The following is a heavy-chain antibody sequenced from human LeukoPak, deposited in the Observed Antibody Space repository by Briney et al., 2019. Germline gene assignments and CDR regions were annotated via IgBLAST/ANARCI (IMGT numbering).Heavy chain of an antibody. CDR3: ARDPCSGGSCYIHPFDY. J-gene: IGHJ4*02. V-gene: IGHV1-3*01. Sequence: ASVKVSCKASGYTFTSHAMHWVRQAPGQRLEWMGWINAGNANTKYSQKFQGRVTITRDTSASTAYMELSSLRSEDTAVYYCARDPCSGGSCYIHPFDYWGQGTLVTVFS. CDR2: INAGNANT. CDR1: GYTFTSHA. D-gene: IGHD2-15*01.